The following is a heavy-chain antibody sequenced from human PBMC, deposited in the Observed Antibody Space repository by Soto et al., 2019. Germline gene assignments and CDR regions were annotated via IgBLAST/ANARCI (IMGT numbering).Heavy chain of an antibody. V-gene: IGHV3-74*01. Sequence: GASLTLSSVDSGFAFDHYWMHWVRQAAGKGIEWVSRINDDGARMDYPDVLKGRFTIARDNHQNTLYPQIRRLRGEDTAVDYGTRGPRPSSTGTGALWGRGALVTVSS. D-gene: IGHD1-1*01. CDR1: GFAFDHYW. J-gene: IGHJ4*02. CDR3: TRGPRPSSTGTGAL. CDR2: INDDGARM.